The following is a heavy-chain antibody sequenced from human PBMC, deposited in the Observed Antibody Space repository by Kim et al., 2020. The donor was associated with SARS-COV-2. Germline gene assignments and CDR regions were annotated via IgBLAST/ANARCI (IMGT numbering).Heavy chain of an antibody. Sequence: NYAQKLQGRVTMTTDTSTSTAYMELRSLRSDDTAVYYCARDNEWLRLFDYWGQGTLVTVSS. J-gene: IGHJ4*02. D-gene: IGHD5-12*01. CDR3: ARDNEWLRLFDY. V-gene: IGHV1-18*01.